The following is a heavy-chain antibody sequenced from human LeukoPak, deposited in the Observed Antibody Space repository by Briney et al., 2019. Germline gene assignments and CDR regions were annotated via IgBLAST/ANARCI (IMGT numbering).Heavy chain of an antibody. CDR3: ARGVNSGYFDY. D-gene: IGHD1-26*01. CDR1: GGSISSYY. CDR2: IYYSGST. V-gene: IGHV4-59*01. Sequence: SETLSLTCTVSGGSISSYYWTWVRQPPGKGLEWIGYIYYSGSTNYNPSLKSRVTISVDTSKNQFSLKLTSVTAADTAVYYCARGVNSGYFDYCGQGTLVTVSS. J-gene: IGHJ4*02.